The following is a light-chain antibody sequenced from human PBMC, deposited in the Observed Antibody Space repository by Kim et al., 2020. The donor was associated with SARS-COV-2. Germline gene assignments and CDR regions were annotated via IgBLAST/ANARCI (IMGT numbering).Light chain of an antibody. CDR1: SSNIGNNY. J-gene: IGLJ1*01. CDR3: GAWDSSLNAGI. CDR2: DKD. Sequence: QRVTISCSGRSSNIGNNYVTWYQQLPGTAPRLLIYDKDKRPSGIPDRFSGSKSGTSATLGITGLQTGDEADYYCGAWDSSLNAGIFGIGTKVTVL. V-gene: IGLV1-51*01.